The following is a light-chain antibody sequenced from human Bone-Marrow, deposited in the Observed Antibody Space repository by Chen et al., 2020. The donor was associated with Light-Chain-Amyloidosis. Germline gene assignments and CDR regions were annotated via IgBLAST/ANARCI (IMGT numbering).Light chain of an antibody. CDR1: NIGSTS. J-gene: IGLJ3*02. V-gene: IGLV3-21*02. CDR2: DDS. Sequence: SYVLTQPSSVSVAPGQTATIACGGNNIGSTSVHWYQQTPGQAPLLFVYDDSDRPSGILERLSGANSGNTATLTISRVEAGDEADYYCQVWDRSSDRPVFGGGTKLTVL. CDR3: QVWDRSSDRPV.